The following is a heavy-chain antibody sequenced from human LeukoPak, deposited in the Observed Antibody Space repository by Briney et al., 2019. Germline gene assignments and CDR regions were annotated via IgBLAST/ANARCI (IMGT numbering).Heavy chain of an antibody. D-gene: IGHD1-26*01. CDR1: GFTFSSYA. V-gene: IGHV3-30-3*01. CDR2: ISHDGSNK. Sequence: GGSLRLSCAASGFTFSSYAMHWVRQAPGKGLEWVAVISHDGSNKYYADSVKGRFTISRDNSKNTLYLQMNSLRAEDTAVYYCARDRVGATDYFDYWGQGTLVTVSS. J-gene: IGHJ4*02. CDR3: ARDRVGATDYFDY.